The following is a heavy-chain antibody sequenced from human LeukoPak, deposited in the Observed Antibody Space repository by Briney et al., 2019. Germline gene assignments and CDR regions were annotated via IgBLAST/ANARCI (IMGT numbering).Heavy chain of an antibody. Sequence: SVKASCKASGGTFSSYAISWVRQAPGQGLEWMGGIIPIFGTANYAQKFQGRVTITADESTSTAYMELSSLRSEDTAVYYCARDHSTVVVPAPADAFDIWGQGTMVTVSS. CDR1: GGTFSSYA. CDR2: IIPIFGTA. CDR3: ARDHSTVVVPAPADAFDI. V-gene: IGHV1-69*13. D-gene: IGHD2-2*01. J-gene: IGHJ3*02.